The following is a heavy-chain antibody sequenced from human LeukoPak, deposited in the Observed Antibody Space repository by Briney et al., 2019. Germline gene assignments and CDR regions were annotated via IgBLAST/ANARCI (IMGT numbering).Heavy chain of an antibody. CDR3: ARGHFDSSGFSNPIDS. Sequence: SETLSLTCTVSGAAISSYYGSWIRQPPGKGLEWIGYIHTSGNTKSNPSLKSRVTMSVDTSKNELSLNLRSVAAADTALYYCARGHFDSSGFSNPIDSWGQGILVTVSS. D-gene: IGHD3-22*01. J-gene: IGHJ4*02. CDR2: IHTSGNT. V-gene: IGHV4-4*09. CDR1: GAAISSYY.